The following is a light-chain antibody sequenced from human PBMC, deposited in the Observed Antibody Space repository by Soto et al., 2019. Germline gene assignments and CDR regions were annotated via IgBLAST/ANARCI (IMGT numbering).Light chain of an antibody. CDR1: QSISTN. V-gene: IGKV3-15*01. J-gene: IGKJ1*01. Sequence: EVAMTQSPATLSVSPGERGTLSCRASQSISTNLAWYQQKPGQAPRLLIYGASTRATGIPARFSGSGSGREFPPTIGSLQSEDFAVYYCQHYNNWPPWTFGQGTKVEI. CDR2: GAS. CDR3: QHYNNWPPWT.